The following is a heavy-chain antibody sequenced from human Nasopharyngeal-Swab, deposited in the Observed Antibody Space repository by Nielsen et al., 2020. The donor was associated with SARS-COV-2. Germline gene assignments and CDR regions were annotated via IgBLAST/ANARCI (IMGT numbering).Heavy chain of an antibody. J-gene: IGHJ3*02. Sequence: ASSLVSCNASGYTFSINYMHWVRQAPGQGLEWMGLINPSGGQTTYAQKFQGRVTMTRDTSTSTVYMVLSSLRSEDTAVYYCARDLDPATAGALDIWGQGTMVTVSS. V-gene: IGHV1-46*01. CDR1: GYTFSINY. D-gene: IGHD2-2*01. CDR2: INPSGGQT. CDR3: ARDLDPATAGALDI.